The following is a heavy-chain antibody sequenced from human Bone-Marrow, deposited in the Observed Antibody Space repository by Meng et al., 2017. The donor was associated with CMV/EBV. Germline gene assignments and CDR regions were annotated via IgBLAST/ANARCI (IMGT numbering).Heavy chain of an antibody. D-gene: IGHD1-26*01. V-gene: IGHV1-46*01. J-gene: IGHJ6*02. CDR3: ASPNSGSYNYYGMDA. CDR2: INPSGGST. CDR1: GYTFTSYY. Sequence: ASVKVSCKASGYTFTSYYMHWVRQAPGQGLEWMGIINPSGGSTSYAQKFQGRVTMTRDTSTSTVYMELSSLRSEDTAVYYCASPNSGSYNYYGMDAWGQGTTVTVSS.